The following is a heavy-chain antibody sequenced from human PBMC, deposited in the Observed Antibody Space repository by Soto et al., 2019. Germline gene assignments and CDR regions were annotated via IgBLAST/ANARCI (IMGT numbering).Heavy chain of an antibody. CDR2: ISYDGSNK. CDR1: GFTFSSYG. CDR3: AKHAAIADYDYYMDV. D-gene: IGHD2-21*01. J-gene: IGHJ6*03. Sequence: GGSLRLSCAASGFTFSSYGMHWVRQAPGKGLEWVAVISYDGSNKYYADSVKGRFTISRDNSKNTLYLQMNSLRAEDTAVYYGAKHAAIADYDYYMDVWGKATTVTDSS. V-gene: IGHV3-30*18.